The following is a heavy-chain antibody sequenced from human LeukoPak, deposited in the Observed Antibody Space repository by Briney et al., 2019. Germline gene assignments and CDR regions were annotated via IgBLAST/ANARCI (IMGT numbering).Heavy chain of an antibody. Sequence: PGGSLRLSCAASGFTLSSYGMHWVRQAPGKGLEWVALIRYDGSNKYYADSVKGRFTISRDNSKNTLYLQMNSLRAEDTAVYYCAKRYSYGNHYYYYMDVWGKGTTVTISS. CDR1: GFTLSSYG. J-gene: IGHJ6*03. D-gene: IGHD5-18*01. CDR2: IRYDGSNK. V-gene: IGHV3-30*02. CDR3: AKRYSYGNHYYYYMDV.